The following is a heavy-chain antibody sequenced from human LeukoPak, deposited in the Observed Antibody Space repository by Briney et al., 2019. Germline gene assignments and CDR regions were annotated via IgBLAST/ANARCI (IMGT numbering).Heavy chain of an antibody. V-gene: IGHV4-59*01. D-gene: IGHD2-15*01. CDR1: GGSISSYY. Sequence: PSETLSLTCTVSGGSISSYYWSWIRQPPGKGLEWIGYIYYSGSTNYNPSLKSRVTISVDTSKNQFSLKLSSVTAADTAVYYYARLYCSGGSCNDAFDIWGQGTMVTVSS. J-gene: IGHJ3*02. CDR2: IYYSGST. CDR3: ARLYCSGGSCNDAFDI.